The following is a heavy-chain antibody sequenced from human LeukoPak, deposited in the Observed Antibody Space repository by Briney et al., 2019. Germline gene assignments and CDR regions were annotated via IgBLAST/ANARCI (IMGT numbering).Heavy chain of an antibody. CDR3: ARPDDGAFDF. CDR2: INHSGST. D-gene: IGHD5-24*01. CDR1: GGSFSGYY. V-gene: IGHV4-34*01. J-gene: IGHJ3*01. Sequence: PSETLSLTCAVYGGSFSGYYWSWIRQPPGKGLEWIGEINHSGSTNYNPSLKSRVTISLDTSKNQFSLKLSSVTAADTAVYYCARPDDGAFDFWGQGTMVTVST.